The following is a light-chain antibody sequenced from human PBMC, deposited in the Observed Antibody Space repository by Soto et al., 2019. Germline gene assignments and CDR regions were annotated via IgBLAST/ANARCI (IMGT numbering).Light chain of an antibody. CDR2: GAS. CDR1: QSISSSY. J-gene: IGKJ1*01. CDR3: QQYGSSPWT. Sequence: EIVLTQSPGTLSLSPGERATLSCRASQSISSSYLAWYQHKPGQAPRILIYGASSRATGIPDRFSGSGSGTDFTLTISRLEPEDFAVYYCQQYGSSPWTFGQGTKVEI. V-gene: IGKV3-20*01.